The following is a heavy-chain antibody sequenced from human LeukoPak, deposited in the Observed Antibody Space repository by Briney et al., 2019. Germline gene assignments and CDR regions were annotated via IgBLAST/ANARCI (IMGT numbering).Heavy chain of an antibody. CDR3: VRGFRGGPFDY. CDR1: GFTFDDYG. V-gene: IGHV3-20*04. Sequence: AGSLRLSCAASGFTFDDYGMSWVRQAPGKGLEWVSGINRNGVSTGYADSVKGRFTISRDNAKNSLYLQMNSLRAEDTALYYCVRGFRGGPFDYWGQGTLVTVSS. D-gene: IGHD3-10*01. J-gene: IGHJ4*02. CDR2: INRNGVST.